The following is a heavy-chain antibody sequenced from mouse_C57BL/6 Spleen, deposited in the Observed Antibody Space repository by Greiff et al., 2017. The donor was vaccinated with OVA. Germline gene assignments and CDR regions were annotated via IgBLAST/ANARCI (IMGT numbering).Heavy chain of an antibody. V-gene: IGHV1-82*01. CDR1: GYAFSSSW. J-gene: IGHJ4*01. Sequence: QVQLKESGPELVKPGASVKISCKASGYAFSSSWMNWVKQRPGKGLEWIGRIYPGDGDTNYNGKFKGKATLTADKSSSTAYMQLSSLTSEYSAVYVYAREGDSSGYYYAIDYWGQGTSVTVSS. CDR2: IYPGDGDT. CDR3: AREGDSSGYYYAIDY. D-gene: IGHD3-2*02.